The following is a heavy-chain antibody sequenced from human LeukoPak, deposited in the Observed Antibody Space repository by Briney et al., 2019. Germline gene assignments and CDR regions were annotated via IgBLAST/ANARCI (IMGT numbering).Heavy chain of an antibody. J-gene: IGHJ4*02. CDR2: IYSGGST. CDR1: GFTVSDNY. CDR3: ARGGCSSSWYFDY. V-gene: IGHV3-53*04. Sequence: GGSLRLSCAASGFTVSDNYMTWVRQAPGKGLEWVSGIYSGGSTYYADSVKGRFTISRHNSNNTLYLQMNSLRAEDTAVYYCARGGCSSSWYFDYWGQGTLVTVSS. D-gene: IGHD6-13*01.